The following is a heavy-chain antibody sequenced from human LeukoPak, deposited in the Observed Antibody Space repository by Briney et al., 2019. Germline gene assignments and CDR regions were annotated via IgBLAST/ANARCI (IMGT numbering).Heavy chain of an antibody. D-gene: IGHD2/OR15-2a*01. Sequence: SETLSLTCTVSGGSISSGGYYWSWIRQPPGMGLEWLGYISYSGSTNYNPSLKSRVTFSIDTSKNQFSLWLDSVTAADTAVYYCASAPHVNYFDFWGQEALVTVSA. CDR1: GGSISSGGYY. J-gene: IGHJ4*02. CDR2: ISYSGST. CDR3: ASAPHVNYFDF. V-gene: IGHV4-61*08.